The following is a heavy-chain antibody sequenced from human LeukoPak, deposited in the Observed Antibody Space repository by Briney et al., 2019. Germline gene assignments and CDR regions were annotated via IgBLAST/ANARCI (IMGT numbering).Heavy chain of an antibody. J-gene: IGHJ4*02. CDR3: ARHYYYDSSCYYLGNFDY. Sequence: APLKASCKASVYTFTSYGISWVRQAPGQRREWMGWISAYNGNTNYAQKLQGRVTMTTDTSTSTASMQLRSLRSDHTAVYLCARHYYYDSSCYYLGNFDYWGQDTLVTVSS. CDR1: VYTFTSYG. D-gene: IGHD3-22*01. V-gene: IGHV1-18*01. CDR2: ISAYNGNT.